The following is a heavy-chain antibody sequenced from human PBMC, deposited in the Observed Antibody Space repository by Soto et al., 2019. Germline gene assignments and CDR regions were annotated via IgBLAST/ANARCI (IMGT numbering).Heavy chain of an antibody. J-gene: IGHJ5*02. V-gene: IGHV4-30-4*08. Sequence: WIRQPPGKGLEWIGYIYYSGSTYYNPSLKSRVTISVDTSKNQFSLKLSSVTAADTAVYYCARAEEYCSGGSCYSGWFDPWGQGTLVTVSS. CDR3: ARAEEYCSGGSCYSGWFDP. D-gene: IGHD2-15*01. CDR2: IYYSGST.